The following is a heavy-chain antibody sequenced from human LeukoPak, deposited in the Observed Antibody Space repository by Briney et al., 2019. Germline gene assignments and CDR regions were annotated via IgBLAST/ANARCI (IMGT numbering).Heavy chain of an antibody. CDR3: ARDQYYYDSSGGFDP. J-gene: IGHJ5*02. Sequence: SVKVSCKASGGTFSSYAIIWVRRAPGQGLEWMGRIIPILGIANYAQKFQGRVTITADKSTSTAYMELSSLRSEDTAVYYCARDQYYYDSSGGFDPWGQGTLVTVSS. V-gene: IGHV1-69*04. CDR1: GGTFSSYA. CDR2: IIPILGIA. D-gene: IGHD3-22*01.